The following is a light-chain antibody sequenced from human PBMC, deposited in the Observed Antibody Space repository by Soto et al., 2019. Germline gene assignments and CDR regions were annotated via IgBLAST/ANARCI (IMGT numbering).Light chain of an antibody. J-gene: IGKJ1*01. V-gene: IGKV3-15*01. CDR2: GAS. Sequence: EIVMTQSPATLSVSPGERATLSCRASQSVSSNLAWYQQKPGQAPRLLIYGASTRATGIPARFSGSGSGTEFTLTISSLQSEEFAVYYCQHYSNWPPWTFGQGTKVEV. CDR1: QSVSSN. CDR3: QHYSNWPPWT.